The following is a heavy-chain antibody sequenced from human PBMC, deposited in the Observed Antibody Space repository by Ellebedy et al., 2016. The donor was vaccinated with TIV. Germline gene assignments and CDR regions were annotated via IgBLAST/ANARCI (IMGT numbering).Heavy chain of an antibody. V-gene: IGHV3-23*01. J-gene: IGHJ4*02. CDR2: ISGTGGST. CDR1: GFTFSSYA. Sequence: GESLKISCAASGFTFSSYAMSWVRQAPGKGLEWATAISGTGGSTYYADSVKGRFTISRDNSKNTLYLQMNSLRAEDTAIYYCVKDLAVVPPANGYFDFWGQGTLVTVSS. D-gene: IGHD2-2*01. CDR3: VKDLAVVPPANGYFDF.